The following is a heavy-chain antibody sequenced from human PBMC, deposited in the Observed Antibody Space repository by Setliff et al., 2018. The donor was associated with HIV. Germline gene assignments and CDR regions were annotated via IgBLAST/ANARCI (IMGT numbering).Heavy chain of an antibody. CDR2: VGGSGGNT. CDR3: AKDSKVAYGSSDHQYFHH. J-gene: IGHJ1*01. D-gene: IGHD3-22*01. Sequence: PGGSLRLSCVVSGFTFSSFAMSWVRQAPGKGLEWVSVVGGSGGNTHYADSVKGRFTISRDNSKNTLYLQMNSLRAEDTAFYYCAKDSKVAYGSSDHQYFHHWGQGTLVTVSS. CDR1: GFTFSSFA. V-gene: IGHV3-23*01.